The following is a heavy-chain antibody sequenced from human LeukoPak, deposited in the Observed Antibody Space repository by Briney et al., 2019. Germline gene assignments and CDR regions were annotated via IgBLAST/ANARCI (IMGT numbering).Heavy chain of an antibody. CDR1: GGSISSSSYY. J-gene: IGHJ4*02. D-gene: IGHD5-18*01. CDR2: INHSGST. Sequence: SETLSLTCTVSGGSISSSSYYWSWIRQPPGKGLEWIGEINHSGSTNYNPSLKSRVTISVDTSKNQFSLKLSSVTAADTAVYYCARRRYSYGYFLSGSYPDYWGQGTLVTVSS. V-gene: IGHV4-39*07. CDR3: ARRRYSYGYFLSGSYPDY.